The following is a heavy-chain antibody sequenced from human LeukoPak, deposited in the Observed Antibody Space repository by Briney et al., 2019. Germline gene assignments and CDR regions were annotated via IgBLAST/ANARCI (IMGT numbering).Heavy chain of an antibody. V-gene: IGHV3-7*01. CDR3: ASGCGRASCPYFFDS. CDR1: GFIFSSYW. J-gene: IGHJ4*01. Sequence: GGSLRLSCEASGFIFSSYWMSWVRQAPGKGLEGVATIRQDGSETHYVDSVKGRFTISRDNVKNSLYLQVNSLRAEDTAVYYCASGCGRASCPYFFDSWGHGSLVSVSS. D-gene: IGHD2-2*01. CDR2: IRQDGSET.